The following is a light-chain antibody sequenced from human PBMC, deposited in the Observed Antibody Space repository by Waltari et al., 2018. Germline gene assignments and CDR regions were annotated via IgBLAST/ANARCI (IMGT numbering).Light chain of an antibody. CDR2: GTF. Sequence: EIVLTTSPGTLSLSPGAGATLSCRTSQTIRTTYLAWYQQKPGQAPTLLIYGTFTRATGIPDRFTGSGSGTHFSLTISSLEPEDFATYYCQQYDISPLTFGGGTKVEIK. V-gene: IGKV3-20*01. CDR1: QTIRTTY. J-gene: IGKJ4*01. CDR3: QQYDISPLT.